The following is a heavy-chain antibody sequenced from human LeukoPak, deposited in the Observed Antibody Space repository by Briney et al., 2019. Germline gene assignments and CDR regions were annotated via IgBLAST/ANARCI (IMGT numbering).Heavy chain of an antibody. Sequence: GGSLRLSCAASGFTLSSNYMSWVRQAPGKGLEWVSIIYSGGSKFYADSVTGRFTISRDNSKNTLYLQMNSLRAEDTAVYYCARGGSYLSAFDIWGQGTMVTVSS. D-gene: IGHD1-26*01. J-gene: IGHJ3*02. V-gene: IGHV3-53*01. CDR3: ARGGSYLSAFDI. CDR1: GFTLSSNY. CDR2: IYSGGSK.